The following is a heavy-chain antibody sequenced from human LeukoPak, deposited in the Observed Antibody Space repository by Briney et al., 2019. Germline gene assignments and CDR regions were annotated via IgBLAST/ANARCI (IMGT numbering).Heavy chain of an antibody. Sequence: SETLSLTCAVHGGSFSGYYWSWLRQPPGKGLEWIGEINNSGSTNYNPFLKSRATISVDTSKNQFSLKLTSVTAADTAVYYCARGPWFDPWGQGTLVTVSS. CDR3: ARGPWFDP. V-gene: IGHV4-34*01. J-gene: IGHJ5*02. CDR1: GGSFSGYY. CDR2: INNSGST.